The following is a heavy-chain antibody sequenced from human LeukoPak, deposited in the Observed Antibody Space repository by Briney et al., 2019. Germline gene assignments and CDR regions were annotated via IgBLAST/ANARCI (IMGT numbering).Heavy chain of an antibody. V-gene: IGHV1-18*01. CDR2: ISAYNGNT. CDR1: GYTFTSYG. J-gene: IGHJ4*02. D-gene: IGHD6-19*01. CDR3: ARADAIAVAGTSDY. Sequence: GASVKVSCKASGYTFTSYGISWVRQAPGQGLEWMGWISAYNGNTNYAQKLQGRVTMTTDTSTSTAYMELRSLRSDDTAVYYCARADAIAVAGTSDYWGQGTLVTVPS.